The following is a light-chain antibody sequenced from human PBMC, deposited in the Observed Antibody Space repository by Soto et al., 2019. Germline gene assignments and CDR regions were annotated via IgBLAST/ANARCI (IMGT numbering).Light chain of an antibody. CDR2: AAS. CDR1: QSISRY. V-gene: IGKV1-39*01. J-gene: IGKJ5*01. CDR3: QQSYSSPRIT. Sequence: DIQMTQSPSFVYASVGERVYITCRASQSISRYLNWYQQKLGKAPKLLIYAASSLQRGVPSRFSGSGSGTDFTLTINNLQPEDFATYYCQQSYSSPRITFGQGPRLEI.